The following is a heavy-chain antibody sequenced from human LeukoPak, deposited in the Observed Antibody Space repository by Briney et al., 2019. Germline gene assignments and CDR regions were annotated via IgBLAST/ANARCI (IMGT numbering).Heavy chain of an antibody. V-gene: IGHV1-18*01. D-gene: IGHD3-3*01. Sequence: ASVKVSCKASGYTFTSYGISWVRQAPGQGLEWMGWIGAYNGNTNYAQKFQGRVTMTRDTSISTAYMELSRLRSDDTAVYYCARGGILEWLSAAFGIWGQGTMVTVSS. CDR2: IGAYNGNT. CDR3: ARGGILEWLSAAFGI. CDR1: GYTFTSYG. J-gene: IGHJ3*02.